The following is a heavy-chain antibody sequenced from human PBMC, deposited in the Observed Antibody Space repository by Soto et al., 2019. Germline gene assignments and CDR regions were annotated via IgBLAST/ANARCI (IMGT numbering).Heavy chain of an antibody. Sequence: QVQLQESGPGLVKPSQTLSLTCTVSGGSISSGGYYWSWIRQHPGKGLEWVGNIYYSGSSYYNPSLKCXXTXSXXTSKNQSSLKLSSVTASATAVSYCARHPPGNWFAPWGQGTLVTVSS. CDR1: GGSISSGGYY. J-gene: IGHJ5*02. V-gene: IGHV4-31*03. CDR3: ARHPPGNWFAP. D-gene: IGHD3-10*01. CDR2: IYYSGSS.